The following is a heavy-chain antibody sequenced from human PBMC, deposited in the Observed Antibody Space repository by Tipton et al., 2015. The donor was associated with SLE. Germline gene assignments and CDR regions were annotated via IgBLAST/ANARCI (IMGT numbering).Heavy chain of an antibody. Sequence: TLSLTCTVSGGSISSGDYYWSWIRQPPGKGLEWIGYIYYSGSTYYNPSLKSRVTISVDTSKNQFSLKLKSVTAADTAVYYCAREGAEGYVDGAFHIWGQGTVVTVSS. J-gene: IGHJ3*02. CDR2: IYYSGST. D-gene: IGHD5-24*01. V-gene: IGHV4-30-4*02. CDR3: AREGAEGYVDGAFHI. CDR1: GGSISSGDYY.